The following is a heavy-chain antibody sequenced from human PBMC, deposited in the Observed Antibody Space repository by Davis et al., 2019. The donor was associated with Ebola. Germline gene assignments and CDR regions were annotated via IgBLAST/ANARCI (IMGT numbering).Heavy chain of an antibody. V-gene: IGHV3-7*01. CDR3: ANARYSYGTAYFDN. Sequence: GGSLRLSCAASGFTFNNYWMSWVRQAPGKGLEWLANINQDGSDQYYKDSVKGRFTISRSNPNKTVSLQMKNLRSDDTAVYYCANARYSYGTAYFDNWGRGVLV. CDR1: GFTFNNYW. J-gene: IGHJ4*02. D-gene: IGHD1-26*01. CDR2: INQDGSDQ.